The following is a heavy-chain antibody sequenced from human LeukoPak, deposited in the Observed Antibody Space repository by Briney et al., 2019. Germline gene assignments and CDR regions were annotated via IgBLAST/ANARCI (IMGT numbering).Heavy chain of an antibody. CDR1: GYMFTAYY. CDR2: INPNSGGT. Sequence: ASVKVSCKASGYMFTAYYIHWVRQAPGQGLEWMGWINPNSGGTKYAQKFQGRVTMTRDTSISTAYMELSRLRSDDTAVYYCARGRLVIAVAGKKYFQHWGQGTLVTVSS. D-gene: IGHD6-19*01. V-gene: IGHV1-2*02. CDR3: ARGRLVIAVAGKKYFQH. J-gene: IGHJ1*01.